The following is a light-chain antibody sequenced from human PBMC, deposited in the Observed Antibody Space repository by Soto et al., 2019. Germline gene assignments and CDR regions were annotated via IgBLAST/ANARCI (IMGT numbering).Light chain of an antibody. Sequence: QSVLSQTASVSGSPGQSITISCTGTSSDVRSYNLVSWYQQHPGKAPKLMIYEGSKRPSGVSNRFSGSKSGNTASLTISGLQAEDEADYYCCSYAGSSTFYVFGTGTKVTVL. CDR1: SSDVRSYNL. V-gene: IGLV2-23*01. J-gene: IGLJ1*01. CDR3: CSYAGSSTFYV. CDR2: EGS.